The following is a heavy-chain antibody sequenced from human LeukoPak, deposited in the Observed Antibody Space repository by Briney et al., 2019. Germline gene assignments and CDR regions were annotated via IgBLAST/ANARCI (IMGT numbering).Heavy chain of an antibody. V-gene: IGHV3-7*03. Sequence: PGGSLRLSCAASGFTFSSYWMSWVRQAPGKGLEWVANIKQDGSEKYYVDSVKGRFTISRDNAKNSLYLQMNSLRAEDTAVYYCAKRAGESSPIEYYYYMDVWGKGTTVTVSS. CDR3: AKRAGESSPIEYYYYMDV. CDR1: GFTFSSYW. CDR2: IKQDGSEK. D-gene: IGHD1-14*01. J-gene: IGHJ6*03.